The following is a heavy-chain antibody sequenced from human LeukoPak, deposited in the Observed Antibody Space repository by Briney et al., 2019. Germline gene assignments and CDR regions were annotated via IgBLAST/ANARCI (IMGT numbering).Heavy chain of an antibody. D-gene: IGHD3-22*01. V-gene: IGHV4-39*01. CDR2: MYYSGST. CDR3: ARQYYDNTGYYYFDY. Sequence: SETLSLTCTVSGGSTTGSSYYWGWIRQPPGKGLEWIGSMYYSGSTYYNPSLKSRLTISVDTSKNQFSLKLTSVTAADTAVYYCARQYYDNTGYYYFDYWGQGTLVTVSS. J-gene: IGHJ4*02. CDR1: GGSTTGSSYY.